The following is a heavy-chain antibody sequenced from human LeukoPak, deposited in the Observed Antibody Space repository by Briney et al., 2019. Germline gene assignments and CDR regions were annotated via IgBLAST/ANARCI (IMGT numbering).Heavy chain of an antibody. V-gene: IGHV3-30*02. CDR2: IRYDGSNK. D-gene: IGHD3-10*01. J-gene: IGHJ4*02. Sequence: GGSLRLSCAASGFTFSSYWMSWVRQAPGKGLEWVAFIRYDGSNKYYADSVKGRFTISRDNSKNTLYLQMNSPRAEDTAVYYCAKDMRYYGSGSLVGDYWGQGTLVTVSS. CDR1: GFTFSSYW. CDR3: AKDMRYYGSGSLVGDY.